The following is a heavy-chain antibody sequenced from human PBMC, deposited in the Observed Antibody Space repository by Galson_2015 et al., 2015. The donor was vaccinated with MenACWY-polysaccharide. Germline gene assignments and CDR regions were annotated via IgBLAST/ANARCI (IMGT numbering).Heavy chain of an antibody. CDR1: GFTSSNYQ. CDR2: ISTSGVTI. J-gene: IGHJ3*01. CDR3: ARDRGSYDALDF. D-gene: IGHD1-26*01. Sequence: SLRLSCAASGFTSSNYQMNWVRQAPGKGLEWISYISTSGVTIYYADSVRGRFTISRDNAKNLVYLQMNSLRAEDTAVYFCARDRGSYDALDFWGPGTMVTVSS. V-gene: IGHV3-48*03.